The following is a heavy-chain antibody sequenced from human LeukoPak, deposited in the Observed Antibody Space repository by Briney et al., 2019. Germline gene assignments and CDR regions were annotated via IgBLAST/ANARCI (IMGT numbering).Heavy chain of an antibody. Sequence: ASVKVSCKTSGYTFTNYHIHWVRQAPGQEPEWMGIIHPDGGGTTYAQKFQGRVTMTSDSSTSTVYMQLNSLRFEDTAVYYCARPTPEDHETSGSINSVYLFHYWGQGTLVTVSS. CDR3: ARPTPEDHETSGSINSVYLFHY. D-gene: IGHD3-22*01. CDR1: GYTFTNYH. J-gene: IGHJ4*02. CDR2: IHPDGGGT. V-gene: IGHV1-46*01.